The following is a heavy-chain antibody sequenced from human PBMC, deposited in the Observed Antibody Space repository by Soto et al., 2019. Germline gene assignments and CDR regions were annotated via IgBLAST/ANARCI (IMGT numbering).Heavy chain of an antibody. CDR2: INHSGST. D-gene: IGHD5-18*01. CDR3: AVGSDTAMVLLFY. CDR1: GGSFSGYY. V-gene: IGHV4-34*01. J-gene: IGHJ4*02. Sequence: SETLSLTCAVYGGSFSGYYWSWIRQPPGKELEWIGEINHSGSTNYNPSLKSRVTISVDTSKNQFSLKLSSVTAADTAVYYCAVGSDTAMVLLFYWGQGTLVTVSS.